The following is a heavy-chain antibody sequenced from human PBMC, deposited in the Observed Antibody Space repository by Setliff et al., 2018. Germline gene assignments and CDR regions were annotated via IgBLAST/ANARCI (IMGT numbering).Heavy chain of an antibody. D-gene: IGHD2-21*02. CDR1: GDSISSGDYF. CDR3: ARGGGYSTNDY. J-gene: IGHJ4*02. V-gene: IGHV4-30-4*08. Sequence: PSETLSLTCTVSGDSISSGDYFWSWIRQPPGKGLEWIAYIYHSGSAYYNPSLKSRVTMSVDTSKNQFSLHLTSVTAADTAVYYCARGGGYSTNDYWGQGTLVTVSS. CDR2: IYHSGSA.